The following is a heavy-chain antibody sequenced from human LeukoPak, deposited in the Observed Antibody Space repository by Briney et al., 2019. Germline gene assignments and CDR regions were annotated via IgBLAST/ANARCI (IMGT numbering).Heavy chain of an antibody. CDR1: GGSISISNYY. Sequence: SETLSLTCTVSGGSISISNYYWGWIRQPPGRGLEWIGSISYSGTYYDPSLKSRLTISVDTSKNHFSLNLRSVTAADTAVYYCARRTSNPVGAIDYWGQGTLVTVSS. D-gene: IGHD1-26*01. CDR2: ISYSGT. J-gene: IGHJ4*02. V-gene: IGHV4-39*01. CDR3: ARRTSNPVGAIDY.